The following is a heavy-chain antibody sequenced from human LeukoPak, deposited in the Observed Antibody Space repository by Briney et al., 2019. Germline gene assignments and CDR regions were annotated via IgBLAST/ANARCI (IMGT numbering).Heavy chain of an antibody. V-gene: IGHV1-2*02. Sequence: ASVKVSCKASGYTFTSYGISWVRQAPGQGLEWMGWINPNSGGTNYAQKFQGRVTMTRDTSISTAYMELSRLRSDDTAVYYCARGDASSGYYYANDAFDIWGQGTMVTVSS. D-gene: IGHD3-22*01. CDR3: ARGDASSGYYYANDAFDI. J-gene: IGHJ3*02. CDR1: GYTFTSYG. CDR2: INPNSGGT.